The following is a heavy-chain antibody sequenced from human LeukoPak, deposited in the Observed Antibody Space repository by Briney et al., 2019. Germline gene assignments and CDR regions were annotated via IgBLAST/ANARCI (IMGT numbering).Heavy chain of an antibody. D-gene: IGHD6-19*01. CDR2: IYYSGST. Sequence: SETLSPTCTVSGGSISSYYWSWIRQPPGKGLEWIGYIYYSGSTNYNPSLKSRVTISVDTSKNQFSLKLSSVTAADTAVYYCARGDSSGWYTTHAFDIWGQGTMVTVSS. V-gene: IGHV4-59*01. CDR1: GGSISSYY. CDR3: ARGDSSGWYTTHAFDI. J-gene: IGHJ3*02.